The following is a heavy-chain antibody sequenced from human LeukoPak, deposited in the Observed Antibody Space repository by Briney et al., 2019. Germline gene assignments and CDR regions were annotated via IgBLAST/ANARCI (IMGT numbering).Heavy chain of an antibody. CDR3: ARETSGTYYNPLGYMDV. V-gene: IGHV4-4*07. CDR2: IFTSGIT. J-gene: IGHJ6*03. Sequence: SETLSLTCTVSGGSISIYYWNWIRQPAGKGLEWIVRIFTSGITNYNPSLKSRVTMSVDTSKNQFSLNLSSVIAADTAIYYCARETSGTYYNPLGYMDVWGKGTTVTVSS. CDR1: GGSISIYY. D-gene: IGHD3-10*01.